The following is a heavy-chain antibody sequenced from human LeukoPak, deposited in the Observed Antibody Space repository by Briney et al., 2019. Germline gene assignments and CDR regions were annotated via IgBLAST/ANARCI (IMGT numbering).Heavy chain of an antibody. D-gene: IGHD3-10*01. CDR1: GGTFSSYA. J-gene: IGHJ5*02. V-gene: IGHV1-69*05. Sequence: SVKVSCKASGGTFSSYAISWVRQGPGQGLEWMGGIIPIFGTANYAQKFQGRVTITTDESTSTAYMELSSLRSEDTAVYYCARGRTYYYGSGRNNWFDPWGQGTLVTVSS. CDR2: IIPIFGTA. CDR3: ARGRTYYYGSGRNNWFDP.